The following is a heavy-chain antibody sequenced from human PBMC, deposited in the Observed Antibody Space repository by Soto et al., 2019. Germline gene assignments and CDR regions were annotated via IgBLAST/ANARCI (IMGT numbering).Heavy chain of an antibody. Sequence: SETLSLTCTVSGGSINTFYWSWVRQPAGKELMLIGRIFSSGSTSFNPSLESRVAMSVDTSKNHFSLNLSSVTAADMAVYYCAREGSYSAYNFAHGIQLWSFDFWGQGALVTVSS. CDR1: GGSINTFY. J-gene: IGHJ4*02. V-gene: IGHV4-4*07. CDR2: IFSSGST. CDR3: AREGSYSAYNFAHGIQLWSFDF. D-gene: IGHD5-12*01.